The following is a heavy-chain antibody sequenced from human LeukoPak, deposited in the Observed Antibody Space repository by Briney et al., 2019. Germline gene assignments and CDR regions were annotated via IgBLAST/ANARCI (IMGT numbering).Heavy chain of an antibody. V-gene: IGHV1-46*01. CDR2: IYPSGGST. D-gene: IGHD6-13*01. Sequence: ASVKVSCKASGYTFTGYYMHWVRQTPGQGLEWMGMIYPSGGSTRNAQKFQGRVTMTRDMSTSTVYMELRSLRSDDTAVYNCARSRYSSSWYGVARYYYYYMDVWGKGTTVTISS. CDR3: ARSRYSSSWYGVARYYYYYMDV. J-gene: IGHJ6*03. CDR1: GYTFTGYY.